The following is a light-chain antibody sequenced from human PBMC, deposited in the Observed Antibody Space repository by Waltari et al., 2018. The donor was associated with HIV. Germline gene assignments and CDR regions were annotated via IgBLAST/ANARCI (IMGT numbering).Light chain of an antibody. CDR2: EVT. CDR1: SSDISIYNS. V-gene: IGLV2-14*01. J-gene: IGLJ3*02. CDR3: TSYISSSIPV. Sequence: QSALPQPASLSGSPGQSITISCTGTSSDISIYNSVSWYQHHPGKAPKVIIYEVTNRPSGISNRFSGSKSGDTASLTISGLQAEDEADHFCTSYISSSIPVFGGGTKLTVL.